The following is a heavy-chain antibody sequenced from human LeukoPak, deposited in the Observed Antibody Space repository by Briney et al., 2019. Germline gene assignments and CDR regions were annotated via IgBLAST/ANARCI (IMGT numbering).Heavy chain of an antibody. Sequence: GASVKVSCKAPGGTFSSYAISWVRQAPGQGLEWMGGIIPIFGTANYAQKFQGRVTITADESTSTAYMELSSLRSEDTAVYYCARDIGSGWGNYFDYWGQGTLVTVSS. D-gene: IGHD6-19*01. CDR2: IIPIFGTA. CDR1: GGTFSSYA. J-gene: IGHJ4*02. CDR3: ARDIGSGWGNYFDY. V-gene: IGHV1-69*01.